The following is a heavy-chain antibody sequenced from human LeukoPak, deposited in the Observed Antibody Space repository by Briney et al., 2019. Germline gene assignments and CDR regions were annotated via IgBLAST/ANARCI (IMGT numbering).Heavy chain of an antibody. Sequence: SETLSLTCTVSGGSISSSSYYWGWIRQPPGKGLEWIGSIYYSGGTYYNPSLKSRVTISVDTSKNQFSLKLSSVTAADTAVYYCARHADGGWYCLRSAHYYYMDVWGKGTTVTVSS. J-gene: IGHJ6*03. V-gene: IGHV4-39*01. CDR3: ARHADGGWYCLRSAHYYYMDV. D-gene: IGHD6-19*01. CDR2: IYYSGGT. CDR1: GGSISSSSYY.